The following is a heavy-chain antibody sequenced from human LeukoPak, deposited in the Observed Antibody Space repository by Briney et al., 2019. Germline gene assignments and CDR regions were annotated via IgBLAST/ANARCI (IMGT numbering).Heavy chain of an antibody. CDR3: ARGRYESSGYYCDY. J-gene: IGHJ4*02. Sequence: ASVKVSCKASGYTFTNYDINWVRQATGQGIEWMGWMNPNSGNTGYTQKFQGRVTMTRNTSISTAYMELSSLSSEDTAVYYCARGRYESSGYYCDYWGQGTQVTVSS. V-gene: IGHV1-8*01. CDR1: GYTFTNYD. D-gene: IGHD3-22*01. CDR2: MNPNSGNT.